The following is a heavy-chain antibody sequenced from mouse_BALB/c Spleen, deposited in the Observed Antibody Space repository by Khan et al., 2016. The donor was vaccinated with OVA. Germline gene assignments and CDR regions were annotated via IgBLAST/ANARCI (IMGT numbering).Heavy chain of an antibody. J-gene: IGHJ4*01. D-gene: IGHD2-10*01. CDR3: ARQPYYHYNIMDY. V-gene: IGHV2-6-1*01. Sequence: VELVESGPGLVAPSQSLSITCTISGFSLTNYGVHWVRQPPGKGLEWLVVIWSDGSTTYNSALKSRLTIRKDNSKSQAFLKMNSLQTDDTAVYFCARQPYYHYNIMDYWGQGTSVTVSS. CDR2: IWSDGST. CDR1: GFSLTNYG.